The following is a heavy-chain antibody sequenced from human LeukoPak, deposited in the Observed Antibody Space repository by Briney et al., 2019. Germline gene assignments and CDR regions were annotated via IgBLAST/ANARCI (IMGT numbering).Heavy chain of an antibody. CDR2: IYYSGST. CDR3: ARQPYSGSYEYYFDY. V-gene: IGHV4-39*01. Sequence: SETLSLTCTVSGXSISSSSYYWGWIRQPPGKGLEWIGSIYYSGSTYYNPSLKSRVTISVDTSKNQFSLKLSSVTAADTAVYYCARQPYSGSYEYYFDYWGQGTLVTVSS. CDR1: GXSISSSSYY. D-gene: IGHD1-26*01. J-gene: IGHJ4*02.